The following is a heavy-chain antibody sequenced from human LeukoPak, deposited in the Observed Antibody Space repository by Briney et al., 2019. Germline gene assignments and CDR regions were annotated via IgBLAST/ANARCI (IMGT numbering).Heavy chain of an antibody. CDR1: GYTSSLYY. J-gene: IGHJ5*02. CDR2: INPNSGGT. D-gene: IGHD3-10*01. CDR3: ARGSGYGSGSLDWFDP. Sequence: ASVKVSCKASGYTSSLYYMYWVRQAPGQGLECMGWINPNSGGTNYAQKFQGRVTMTRDTSISTAYMELNRLTSDDTAVYYCARGSGYGSGSLDWFDPWGQGALVTVSS. V-gene: IGHV1-2*02.